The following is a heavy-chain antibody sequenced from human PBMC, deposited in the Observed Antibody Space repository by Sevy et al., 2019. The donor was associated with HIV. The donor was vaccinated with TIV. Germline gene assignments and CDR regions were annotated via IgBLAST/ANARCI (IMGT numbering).Heavy chain of an antibody. Sequence: GGSLRLSCAASGFTFSSYAMSWVRQAPGKGLEWVSAISGSGGSTYYADSVKGRFTISRDNSKNTLYLQMNSLRAEDTAVYYYAKDLVGATSTDYWGQGTLVTVSS. CDR2: ISGSGGST. CDR1: GFTFSSYA. V-gene: IGHV3-23*01. J-gene: IGHJ4*02. D-gene: IGHD1-26*01. CDR3: AKDLVGATSTDY.